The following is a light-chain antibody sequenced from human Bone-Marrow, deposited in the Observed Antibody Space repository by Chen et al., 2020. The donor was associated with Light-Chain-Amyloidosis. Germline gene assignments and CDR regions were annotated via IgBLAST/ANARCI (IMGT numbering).Light chain of an antibody. V-gene: IGLV4-69*01. CDR3: QTWGTGKGV. CDR2: LNSDGSH. Sequence: QLVLTQSPSASASLGASVTLTCTLSSGHSSYAIAWHQQQPEKGPRYLMKLNSDGSHSKGDGIPDRFSGSRSGAERYLTISSLQSEDEADYYCQTWGTGKGVFGGGTKLTVL. J-gene: IGLJ3*02. CDR1: SGHSSYA.